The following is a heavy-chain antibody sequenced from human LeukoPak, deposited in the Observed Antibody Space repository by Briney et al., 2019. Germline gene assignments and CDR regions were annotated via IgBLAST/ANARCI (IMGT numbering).Heavy chain of an antibody. CDR2: MNPNSGNT. D-gene: IGHD6-13*01. CDR1: GYTFTSYD. V-gene: IGHV1-8*01. Sequence: ASVKVSCKASGYTFTSYDISWVRQATGQGLEWMGWMNPNSGNTGYAQKFQGRVTMTRNTSISTAYMELSRLRSDDTAVYYCARGTYSSSWYFDYWGQGTLVTVSS. CDR3: ARGTYSSSWYFDY. J-gene: IGHJ4*02.